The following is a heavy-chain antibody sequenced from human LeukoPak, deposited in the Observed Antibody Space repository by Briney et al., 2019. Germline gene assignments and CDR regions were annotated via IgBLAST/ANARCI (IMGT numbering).Heavy chain of an antibody. CDR3: ARRSYSSGFRY. CDR1: GGSISSSSYY. V-gene: IGHV4-39*01. J-gene: IGHJ4*02. D-gene: IGHD6-19*01. CDR2: IYYSGRT. Sequence: SETLSLTCTVSGGSISSSSYYWGWIRQPPGKGLEWIGSIYYSGRTYYNPSLKSRVTISVDTSKNQFSLKLSSVTAADTAVYYCARRSYSSGFRYWGQGTLVTVSS.